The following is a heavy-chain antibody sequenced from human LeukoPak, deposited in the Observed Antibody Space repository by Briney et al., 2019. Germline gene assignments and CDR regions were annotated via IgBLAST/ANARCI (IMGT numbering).Heavy chain of an antibody. J-gene: IGHJ4*02. CDR2: IKQDGSEK. D-gene: IGHD2-15*01. V-gene: IGHV3-7*03. CDR1: GFTFSSYW. CDR3: TKDSRAYCSGGSCYSGADY. Sequence: GGSLRLSCAASGFTFSSYWMSWVRQAPGKGLEWVANIKQDGSEKYYADSVKGRFTISRDNAKNSLYLQMNSLRAEDTALYYCTKDSRAYCSGGSCYSGADYWGQGTLVTVSS.